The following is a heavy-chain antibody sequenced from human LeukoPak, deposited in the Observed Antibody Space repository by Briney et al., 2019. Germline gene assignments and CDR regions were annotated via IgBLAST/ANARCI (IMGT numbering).Heavy chain of an antibody. CDR2: INHSGST. CDR1: GGSFSGYY. D-gene: IGHD1-14*01. J-gene: IGHJ4*02. Sequence: SETLSLTCAVYGGSFSGYYWSWIRQPPGKGLEWIGEINHSGSTNYNPSLKSRVTISVDTSKNQFSLKLSSVTAADTAVYYCARGRRVRYDYWGQGTLVTVSS. V-gene: IGHV4-34*01. CDR3: ARGRRVRYDY.